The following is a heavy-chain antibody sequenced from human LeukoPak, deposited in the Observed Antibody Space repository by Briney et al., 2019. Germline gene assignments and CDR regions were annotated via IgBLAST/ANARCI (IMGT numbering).Heavy chain of an antibody. CDR1: GFTVSSNY. Sequence: PGGSLRLSCAASGFTVSSNYMSWVRQAPGKGLEWVSVIYSGGSTYYADSVKGRFTISRDNSKNTLYLQMNSLRAEDTAVYYCARSTDYVWGSYRYDPAFDIWGQGTMVTVSS. J-gene: IGHJ3*02. CDR2: IYSGGST. D-gene: IGHD3-16*02. V-gene: IGHV3-53*01. CDR3: ARSTDYVWGSYRYDPAFDI.